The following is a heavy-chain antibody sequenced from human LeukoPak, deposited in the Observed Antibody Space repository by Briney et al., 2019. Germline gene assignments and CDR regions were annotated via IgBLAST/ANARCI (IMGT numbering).Heavy chain of an antibody. V-gene: IGHV5-51*01. D-gene: IGHD2-21*02. J-gene: IGHJ4*02. Sequence: GESLKISCKGSGYRFTSYWIGWVRQMPGKGLEWMGIIRPGNSETRYSPSFQGQVTFSVDRSITTAYLQWSSLKASDTAIYYCARQAGGDKPRDYWGQGTLVAVSS. CDR1: GYRFTSYW. CDR2: IRPGNSET. CDR3: ARQAGGDKPRDY.